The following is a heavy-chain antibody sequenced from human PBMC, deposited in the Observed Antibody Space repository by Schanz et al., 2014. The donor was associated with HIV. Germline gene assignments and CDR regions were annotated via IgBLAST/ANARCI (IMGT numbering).Heavy chain of an antibody. V-gene: IGHV1-2*02. CDR3: AREGTAARQFYYYGMDV. Sequence: QVQLVQSGDEVKKPGASVKVSCKASGYTFSTYGISWVRQAPGQGLEWMGWINPNSGDTDYAQKFQGRVTMTRDTSISTAYMELSRLRSDDTAVYYCAREGTAARQFYYYGMDVWGQGTTVTVSS. CDR2: INPNSGDT. J-gene: IGHJ6*02. CDR1: GYTFSTYG. D-gene: IGHD6-6*01.